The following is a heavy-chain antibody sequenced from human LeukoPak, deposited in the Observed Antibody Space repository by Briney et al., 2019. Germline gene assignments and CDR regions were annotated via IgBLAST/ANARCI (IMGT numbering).Heavy chain of an antibody. D-gene: IGHD4-17*01. CDR3: AKGGHDYATYYYYMDV. CDR1: GFTFNHYA. CDR2: ISGSGGST. Sequence: PGGSLRLSCAASGFTFNHYAMTWVRQAPGKGLDWVSDISGSGGSTYYADFVKGRFTISRDNSKNTLYLQVNSLRAEDTAVYYCAKGGHDYATYYYYMDVWGKGTTVTVSS. J-gene: IGHJ6*03. V-gene: IGHV3-23*01.